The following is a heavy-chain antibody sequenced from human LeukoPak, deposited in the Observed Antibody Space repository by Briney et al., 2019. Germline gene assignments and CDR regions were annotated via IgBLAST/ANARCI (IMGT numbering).Heavy chain of an antibody. CDR3: ARDLYGGTSATFDY. J-gene: IGHJ4*02. CDR2: INPNSGGT. V-gene: IGHV1-2*02. CDR1: GYTFTVYY. Sequence: SAKVSCKASGYTFTVYYMHWVRQAPGQGLEWMGWINPNSGGTYYAQKFQGRVTMTSDTSISTAYMELSRLRSDNTAVYYCARDLYGGTSATFDYWGQGTLVTVSS. D-gene: IGHD4-23*01.